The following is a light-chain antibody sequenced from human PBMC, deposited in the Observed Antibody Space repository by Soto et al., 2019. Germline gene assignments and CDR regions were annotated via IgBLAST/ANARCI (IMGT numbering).Light chain of an antibody. CDR3: SSYTSYYV. V-gene: IGLV2-14*01. CDR1: SSDVGGYNY. CDR2: DVS. J-gene: IGLJ1*01. Sequence: QSVLTQPASVSGSPGQSITISCTGTSSDVGGYNYVSWYQQHPGKAPKLMIYDVSNRPSGVSNRFSGSKSGNTASLTISGLQAEDEADYYCSSYTSYYVFGTGTKVIVL.